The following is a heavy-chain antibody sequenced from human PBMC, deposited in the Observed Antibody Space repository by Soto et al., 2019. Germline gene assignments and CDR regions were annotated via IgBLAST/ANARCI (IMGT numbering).Heavy chain of an antibody. V-gene: IGHV1-69*12. CDR2: IIPIFGTV. D-gene: IGHD5-12*01. J-gene: IGHJ2*01. CDR1: GGTFSSYA. Sequence: QVQLVQFGAEVKKPGSSVKVSWKASGGTFSSYAISWVRQAPGQGLEWMGGIIPIFGTVNYAQKFQGRVTITADESTSTAYMELSSLRSEDTAVYYCARGNHRWLQLWYFDLWGRGTLVTVSS. CDR3: ARGNHRWLQLWYFDL.